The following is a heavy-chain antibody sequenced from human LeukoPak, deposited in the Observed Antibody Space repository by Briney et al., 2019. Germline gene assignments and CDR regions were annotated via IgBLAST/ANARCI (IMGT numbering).Heavy chain of an antibody. CDR1: GGSIGSYY. CDR3: ARAPWGRSDFWSGHPYYFDY. CDR2: IYYSGST. J-gene: IGHJ4*02. V-gene: IGHV4-59*01. Sequence: PSETLSLTCTVSGGSIGSYYWSWIRQPPGKGLEWIGYIYYSGSTNHNPSLKSRVTISVDTSKNQFSLKLSSVTAADTAVYYCARAPWGRSDFWSGHPYYFDYWGQGTLVTVSS. D-gene: IGHD3-3*01.